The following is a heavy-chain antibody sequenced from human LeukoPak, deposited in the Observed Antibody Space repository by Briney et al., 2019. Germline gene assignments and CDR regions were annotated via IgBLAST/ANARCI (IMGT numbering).Heavy chain of an antibody. CDR3: ARAGDHWAGTTGAFDI. CDR1: GGSISSGGYS. J-gene: IGHJ3*02. V-gene: IGHV4-30-2*01. CDR2: IYHSGST. Sequence: SETLSLTCAVSGGSISSGGYSWSWIRQPPGKGLEWIGYIYHSGSTYYNPSLKSRVTISVDRSKNQFSLKLSSVTAADTAVYYCARAGDHWAGTTGAFDIWGRGTMVTVSS. D-gene: IGHD1-7*01.